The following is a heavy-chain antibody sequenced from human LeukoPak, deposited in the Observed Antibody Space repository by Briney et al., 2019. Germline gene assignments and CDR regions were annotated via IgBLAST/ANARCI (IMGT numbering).Heavy chain of an antibody. CDR3: ARGGRWLQTIDY. J-gene: IGHJ4*02. V-gene: IGHV3-33*01. CDR1: RFAFNSYG. Sequence: GRSLRLSCAASRFAFNSYGMHWVRQAPGKGLEWVAVIWYDGSNKYYADSVKGRFTISRDNSKNTLYLQMNSLRAEDTAVYYCARGGRWLQTIDYWGQGTLVTVSS. D-gene: IGHD5-24*01. CDR2: IWYDGSNK.